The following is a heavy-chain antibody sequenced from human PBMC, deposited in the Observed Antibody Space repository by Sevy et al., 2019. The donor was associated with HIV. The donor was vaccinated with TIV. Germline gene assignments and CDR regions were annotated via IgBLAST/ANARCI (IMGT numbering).Heavy chain of an antibody. CDR1: GFTFSSYT. J-gene: IGHJ4*02. CDR3: ARDYGYCSGGSCYSGGY. Sequence: GGYLRLSCSASGFTFSSYTMIWVRQAPGRGLEWVSASSGTGSYIYYADSVKDRFTISRDNAKNLLYLQMNSLRAEDTAVYYCARDYGYCSGGSCYSGGYWGQGTLVTVSS. D-gene: IGHD2-15*01. CDR2: SSGTGSYI. V-gene: IGHV3-21*06.